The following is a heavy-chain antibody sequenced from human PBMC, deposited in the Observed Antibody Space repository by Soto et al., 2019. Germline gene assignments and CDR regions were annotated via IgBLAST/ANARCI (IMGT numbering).Heavy chain of an antibody. CDR1: GGSISSSSYY. V-gene: IGHV4-39*01. J-gene: IGHJ5*02. CDR2: IYYSGST. Sequence: SETLSLTCTVSGGSISSSSYYWGWIRQPPGKGLEWIGSIYYSGSTYYNPSLKSRVTISVDTSKNQFSLKLSSVTAADTAVYYCASSTLVRGWFDPWGQGTLVTVSS. CDR3: ASSTLVRGWFDP. D-gene: IGHD3-10*01.